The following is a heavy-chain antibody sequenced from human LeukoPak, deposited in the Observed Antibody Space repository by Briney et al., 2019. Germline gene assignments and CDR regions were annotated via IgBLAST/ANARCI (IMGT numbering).Heavy chain of an antibody. CDR1: GFTFSSYG. CDR3: AGHPGYWSNTSCPYGTDV. D-gene: IGHD2-2*01. V-gene: IGHV3-33*01. J-gene: IGHJ6*01. Sequence: GRSLRLSCAASGFTFSSYGMHWVRQAPGKGLEWVAVIWYDGSNKYYADSVKGRFTISRDNSKNTLYLQMNSLRAEDTAVYYCAGHPGYWSNTSCPYGTDVCRKATTVTASS. CDR2: IWYDGSNK.